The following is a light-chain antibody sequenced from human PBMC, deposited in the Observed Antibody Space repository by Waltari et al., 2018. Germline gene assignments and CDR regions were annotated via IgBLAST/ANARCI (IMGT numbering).Light chain of an antibody. V-gene: IGKV3-20*01. CDR3: QQYDISPLT. CDR2: GAS. CDR1: QTVRTTY. Sequence: EIVLKPSPGTLSLSPGERATSSCRASQTVRTTYLAWYQQKPGQAPTLLIYGASSRATGIPDRFSGSGSGTDFSLTISSLEPEDFAVYYCQQYDISPLTFGGGTKVEIK. J-gene: IGKJ4*01.